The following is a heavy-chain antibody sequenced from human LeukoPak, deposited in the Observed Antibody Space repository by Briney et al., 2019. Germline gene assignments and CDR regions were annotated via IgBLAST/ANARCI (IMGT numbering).Heavy chain of an antibody. Sequence: PGGSLRLSCATSQFNFNKFGMTWVRQAPGKGLEWVSSISGNGGSTQYADSVQGRFAISRDNSKSTLYLQMNSLRAEDTAVYFCAKDPNGDYIGTFDIWGQGTMVTVSS. D-gene: IGHD4-17*01. CDR2: ISGNGGST. V-gene: IGHV3-23*01. J-gene: IGHJ3*02. CDR3: AKDPNGDYIGTFDI. CDR1: QFNFNKFG.